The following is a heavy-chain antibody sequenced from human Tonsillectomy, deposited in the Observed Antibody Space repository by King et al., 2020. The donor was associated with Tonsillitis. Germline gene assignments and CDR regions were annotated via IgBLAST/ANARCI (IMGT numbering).Heavy chain of an antibody. Sequence: VQLQESGPGLVKPSETLSLTCAVSGYSISNGYYWGWIRQPPGKGLEWIGSIYQSGITYYNPSLKSRVTISVDMSKNQFSLELNSVTAADTAVYYCARGDSGSYRYLDYWGQGTLVTVSS. D-gene: IGHD1-26*01. J-gene: IGHJ4*02. CDR3: ARGDSGSYRYLDY. CDR2: IYQSGIT. CDR1: GYSISNGYY. V-gene: IGHV4-38-2*01.